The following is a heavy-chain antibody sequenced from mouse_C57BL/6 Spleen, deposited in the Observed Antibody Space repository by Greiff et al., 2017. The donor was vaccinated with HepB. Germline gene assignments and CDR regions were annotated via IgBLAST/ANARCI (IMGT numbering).Heavy chain of an antibody. CDR3: ARGRDGDWYFDV. CDR2: SRNKANDYTT. J-gene: IGHJ1*03. V-gene: IGHV7-1*01. Sequence: EVNVVESGGGLVQSGRSLRLSCATSGFTFSDFYMEWVRQAPGKGLEWIAASRNKANDYTTEYSASVKGRFIVSRDTSQSILYLQMNALRAEDTAMYYCARGRDGDWYFDVWGTGTTVTVSS. CDR1: GFTFSDFY.